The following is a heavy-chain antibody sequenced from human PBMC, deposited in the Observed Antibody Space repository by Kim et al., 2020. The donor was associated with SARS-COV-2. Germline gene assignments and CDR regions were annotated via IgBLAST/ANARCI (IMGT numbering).Heavy chain of an antibody. D-gene: IGHD3-22*01. Sequence: NPSLKSRVTISVDTSKNQFSLKLSSVTAADTAVYYCARGLGSGYVYYFDYWGQGTLVTVSS. J-gene: IGHJ4*02. V-gene: IGHV4-34*01. CDR3: ARGLGSGYVYYFDY.